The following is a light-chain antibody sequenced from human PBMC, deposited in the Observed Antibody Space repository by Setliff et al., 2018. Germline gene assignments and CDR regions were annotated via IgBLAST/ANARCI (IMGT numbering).Light chain of an antibody. V-gene: IGLV1-47*01. CDR2: RNN. CDR3: ATWDDSLSAYV. CDR1: TSNIGKNF. J-gene: IGLJ1*01. Sequence: QSVTISCSGSTSNIGKNFVYWYQQVPGTVPKLLIYRNNQRPSGVSDRFSGSKSGTSASLAISGLRSEDGADYYCATWDDSLSAYVFGTGTKV.